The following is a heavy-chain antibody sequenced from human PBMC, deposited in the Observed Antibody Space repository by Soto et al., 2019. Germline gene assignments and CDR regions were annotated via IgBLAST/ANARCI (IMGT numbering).Heavy chain of an antibody. CDR3: AKDFRSFGVVTDY. CDR2: ISWNSGRI. Sequence: PGGSLRLSCAASGFTFDDYAMHWVRLPPGKGLEWVSGISWNSGRIGYADSVKGRFTISRDNAKNSLHLQMNSLRAEDTALYYCAKDFRSFGVVTDYWGQGTLVTVSS. D-gene: IGHD3-3*01. V-gene: IGHV3-9*01. CDR1: GFTFDDYA. J-gene: IGHJ4*02.